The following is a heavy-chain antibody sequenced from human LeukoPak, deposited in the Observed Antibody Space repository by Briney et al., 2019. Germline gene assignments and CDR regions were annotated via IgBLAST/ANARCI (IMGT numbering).Heavy chain of an antibody. CDR3: ARGAPYSNYVLRAFDI. CDR2: IYYSGST. D-gene: IGHD4-11*01. CDR1: GGSISSYY. Sequence: PSETLSLTCTVSGGSISSYYWSWIRQPPGKGLEWIGYIYYSGSTNYNPSLKSRVTISVDTSKNQFSLKLSSVTAADTAVYYCARGAPYSNYVLRAFDIWGQGTMVTVSS. J-gene: IGHJ3*02. V-gene: IGHV4-59*01.